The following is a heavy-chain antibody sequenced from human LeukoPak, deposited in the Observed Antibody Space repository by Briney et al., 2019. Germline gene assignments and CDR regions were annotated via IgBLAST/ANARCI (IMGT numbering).Heavy chain of an antibody. CDR3: ARLDDSSGYYYLFDY. Sequence: GGSLRLSCAASGFTFSSYAMSWVRQAPGKGLEWVANIKQDGSEKYYVDSVKGRFTISRDNAKNSLYLQMNSLRAEDTAVYYCARLDDSSGYYYLFDYWGQGTLVTVSS. D-gene: IGHD3-22*01. V-gene: IGHV3-7*01. CDR2: IKQDGSEK. J-gene: IGHJ4*02. CDR1: GFTFSSYA.